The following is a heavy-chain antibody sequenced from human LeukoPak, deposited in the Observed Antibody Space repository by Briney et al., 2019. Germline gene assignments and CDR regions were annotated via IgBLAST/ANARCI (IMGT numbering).Heavy chain of an antibody. CDR2: IKQDGSEK. Sequence: PGGSLRLSCVGSGFTFSNYWLTWVRQAPGKGLECVANIKQDGSEKSYVDSVKGRFTISRDNAKNSLNLQMNSLRAEDTAVYYCARGDTKYCSSASCHNPFDQWGQGTLVTVSS. J-gene: IGHJ4*02. D-gene: IGHD2-2*02. V-gene: IGHV3-7*01. CDR3: ARGDTKYCSSASCHNPFDQ. CDR1: GFTFSNYW.